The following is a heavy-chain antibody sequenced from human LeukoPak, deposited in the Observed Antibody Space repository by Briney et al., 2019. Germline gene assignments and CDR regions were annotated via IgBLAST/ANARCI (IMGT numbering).Heavy chain of an antibody. D-gene: IGHD1-1*01. Sequence: QASETLSLTCTVSGGSISGYYWSWIRQPPGKGLEWIGYIYYSGSTNYNPSLKSRVTISVDTSKNQYSLKLSSVTAADTAVYYCARATTGTTNCFDPWGQGTLVTVSS. J-gene: IGHJ5*02. CDR2: IYYSGST. CDR1: GGSISGYY. CDR3: ARATTGTTNCFDP. V-gene: IGHV4-59*01.